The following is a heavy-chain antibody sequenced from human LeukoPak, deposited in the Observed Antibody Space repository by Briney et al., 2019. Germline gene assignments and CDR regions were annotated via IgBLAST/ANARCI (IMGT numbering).Heavy chain of an antibody. CDR2: IIQIFGTP. V-gene: IGHV1-69*05. CDR3: AREGDGYNLDY. D-gene: IGHD5-24*01. CDR1: GGTFSSYA. J-gene: IGHJ4*02. Sequence: SVKVSCKASGGTFSSYAISWVRQAPGQGLEWVGGIIQIFGTPNYAQKFQGRVTITTDESTSTAYMELSSLRSEDTAVYYCAREGDGYNLDYWGQGTLVTVSS.